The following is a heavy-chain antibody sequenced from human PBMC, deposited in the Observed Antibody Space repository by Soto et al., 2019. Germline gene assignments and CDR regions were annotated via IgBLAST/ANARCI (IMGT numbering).Heavy chain of an antibody. J-gene: IGHJ5*02. CDR3: ARVRQYCSGTSCYLDP. CDR2: IHHSGTT. V-gene: IGHV4-4*02. D-gene: IGHD2-2*01. CDR1: GGSISSSNW. Sequence: QVQLQESGPGLVNPSETLSLTCAVSGGSISSSNWWHWVRQPPGKGLEWIGEIHHSGTTNYNPSLKSRVAISVDKSKNQFSLKLNSVTAADTAVYYCARVRQYCSGTSCYLDPWGQGTLVTVSS.